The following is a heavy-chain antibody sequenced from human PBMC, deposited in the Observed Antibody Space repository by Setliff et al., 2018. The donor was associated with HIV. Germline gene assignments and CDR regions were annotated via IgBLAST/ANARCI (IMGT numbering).Heavy chain of an antibody. CDR1: GDSLSSDYSY. D-gene: IGHD4-17*01. CDR3: ARDFLRSGYFDS. Sequence: SETLSLTCTVSGDSLSSDYSYWTWIRQHPEKGLEWIGYIYYSGSTLYNPSLRSRLSMSVDTSKNQFSLELSSVTAADTAVYFCARDFLRSGYFDSWGQGKLVTVSS. V-gene: IGHV4-31*03. CDR2: IYYSGST. J-gene: IGHJ4*02.